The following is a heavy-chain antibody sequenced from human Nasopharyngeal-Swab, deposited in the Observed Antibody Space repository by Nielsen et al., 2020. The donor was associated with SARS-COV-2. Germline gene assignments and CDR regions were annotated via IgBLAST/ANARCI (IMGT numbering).Heavy chain of an antibody. CDR2: IKGDGSET. V-gene: IGHV3-7*03. CDR1: GFTFSIYG. D-gene: IGHD1-26*01. J-gene: IGHJ3*02. CDR3: AKDRQLVGWSSDAFDI. Sequence: GGSLRLSCVASGFTFSIYGMHWVRQAPGKGLEWVANIKGDGSETYYVDSMKGRFTISRDNAKNSLYLQMNSLRAEDTAVYYCAKDRQLVGWSSDAFDIWGQGTMVTVSS.